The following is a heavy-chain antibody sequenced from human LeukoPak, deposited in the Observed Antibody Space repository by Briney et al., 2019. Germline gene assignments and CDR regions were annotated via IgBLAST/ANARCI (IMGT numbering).Heavy chain of an antibody. CDR1: GGSISSSSYY. Sequence: KPSETLSLTCTVSGGSISSSSYYWGWIRQPPGKGLEWIGSIYYSGSTYYNPSLKSRVTISVDTSKNQFSLKLSSVTAADTAVYYCASGDPSSSGAFDIWGQGTMVTVSS. CDR2: IYYSGST. D-gene: IGHD6-6*01. CDR3: ASGDPSSSGAFDI. V-gene: IGHV4-39*07. J-gene: IGHJ3*02.